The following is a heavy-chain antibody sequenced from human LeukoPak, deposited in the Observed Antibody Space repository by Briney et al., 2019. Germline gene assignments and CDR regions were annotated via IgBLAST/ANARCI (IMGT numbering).Heavy chain of an antibody. J-gene: IGHJ4*02. D-gene: IGHD2-2*02. V-gene: IGHV1-18*01. CDR2: ISAYNGNT. CDR1: GYTLTELS. Sequence: ASVKVSCKVSGYTLTELSMHWVRQAPGQGLEWMGWISAYNGNTNYAQKLQGRVTMTTDTSTSTAYMELRSLRSDDTAVYYCARAGRYCSSTSCYSLDVYWGQGTLVTVSS. CDR3: ARAGRYCSSTSCYSLDVY.